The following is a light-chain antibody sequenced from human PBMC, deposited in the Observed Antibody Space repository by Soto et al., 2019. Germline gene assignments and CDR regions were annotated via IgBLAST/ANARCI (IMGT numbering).Light chain of an antibody. V-gene: IGLV1-44*01. CDR3: AAWDASLNGYV. CDR2: NSY. Sequence: QSALTQPPSASGTPGQRVTLSCSGSSSNIGSKTVNWYQQLPGTVPKLLIYNSYQRPSGVPDRFSGSKSGTSASLAISGLQSEDEADYYCAAWDASLNGYVFGAGTKVTVL. J-gene: IGLJ1*01. CDR1: SSNIGSKT.